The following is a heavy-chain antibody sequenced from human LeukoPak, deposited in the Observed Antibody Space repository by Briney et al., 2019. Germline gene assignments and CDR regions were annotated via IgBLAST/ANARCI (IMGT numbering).Heavy chain of an antibody. V-gene: IGHV3-11*01. D-gene: IGHD3-10*01. Sequence: GGSLRLSCAASGFTFSDYYMSWIRQAPGKGLEWVSYIGSSGSTIYYADSVKGRFTISRDNAKNSLYLQMNSLRAEDTAVYYCARPLWFGEPSSGFDYWGQGTLVTVSS. J-gene: IGHJ4*02. CDR2: IGSSGSTI. CDR3: ARPLWFGEPSSGFDY. CDR1: GFTFSDYY.